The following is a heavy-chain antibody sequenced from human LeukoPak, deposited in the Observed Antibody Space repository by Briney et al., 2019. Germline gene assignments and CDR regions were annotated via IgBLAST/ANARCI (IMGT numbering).Heavy chain of an antibody. CDR2: ILYDGSNK. CDR1: GFTFSTFA. V-gene: IGHV3-30*04. J-gene: IGHJ3*02. Sequence: GRSLRLSCAASGFTFSTFAMHWVRQAPGKGLEWVALILYDGSNKYYAESVKGRFSISRDNSKNTLYLQMNSLKTEDTAVYYCTTRRPDAFDIWGQGTMVTVSS. CDR3: TTRRPDAFDI.